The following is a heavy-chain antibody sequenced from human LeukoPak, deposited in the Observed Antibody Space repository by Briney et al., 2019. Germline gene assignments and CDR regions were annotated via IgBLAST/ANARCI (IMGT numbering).Heavy chain of an antibody. V-gene: IGHV4-39*01. D-gene: IGHD3-10*01. CDR3: ARHKATMVRGVIIPTDAFDI. CDR2: IYYSGST. Sequence: SETLSLTCTVSGGSISSSSYYWGWIRQPPGKGLEWIGSIYYSGSTYYNPSLKSRVTISVDTSKNQFSLKLSSVTAADTAVYYCARHKATMVRGVIIPTDAFDIWGQGTMVTVSS. CDR1: GGSISSSSYY. J-gene: IGHJ3*02.